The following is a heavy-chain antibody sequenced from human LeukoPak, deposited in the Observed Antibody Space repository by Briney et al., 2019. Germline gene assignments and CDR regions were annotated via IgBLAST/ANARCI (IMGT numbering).Heavy chain of an antibody. J-gene: IGHJ4*02. V-gene: IGHV6-1*01. CDR2: TYYRSKWYN. CDR1: GDSVSSNSVS. CDR3: ARGLSRFFDN. Sequence: SQTLSLTCAISGDSVSSNSVSWNWIRQSPSRGLEWLGRTYYRSKWYNDYPLSVKSRITINPDTSKNQFSLQLNSVTPGDTAVYYCARGLSRFFDNWGQGTLVTVSS.